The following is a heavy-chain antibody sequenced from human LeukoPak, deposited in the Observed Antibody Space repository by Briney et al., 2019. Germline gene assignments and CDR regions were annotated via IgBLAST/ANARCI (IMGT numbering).Heavy chain of an antibody. D-gene: IGHD6-13*01. Sequence: GGSLRLSCAASGFAFTDYAISLVRPAPGKGLEWVPAITDSGGATYYADSVKGRFTISRDNSKNTLYLQMNSLRGDDTAIYYCAKAYTRSWYAAFDIWGQGTMVTISS. V-gene: IGHV3-23*01. CDR2: ITDSGGAT. CDR1: GFAFTDYA. J-gene: IGHJ3*02. CDR3: AKAYTRSWYAAFDI.